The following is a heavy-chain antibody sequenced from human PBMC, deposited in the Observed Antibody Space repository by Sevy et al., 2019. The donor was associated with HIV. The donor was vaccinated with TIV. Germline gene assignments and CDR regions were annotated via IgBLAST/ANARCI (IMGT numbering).Heavy chain of an antibody. CDR2: ISPHNGDT. CDR3: ARAYCSGGRCYSLAY. D-gene: IGHD2-15*01. V-gene: IGHV1-18*01. Sequence: ASVKVSCKISGYTFSSYRITWVRQTPGQGLECMGWISPHNGDTNYAQKLQGRVTMITDTSTTTAYMELRNLRSDDTAVYYCARAYCSGGRCYSLAYWGQGTLVTVSS. J-gene: IGHJ4*01. CDR1: GYTFSSYR.